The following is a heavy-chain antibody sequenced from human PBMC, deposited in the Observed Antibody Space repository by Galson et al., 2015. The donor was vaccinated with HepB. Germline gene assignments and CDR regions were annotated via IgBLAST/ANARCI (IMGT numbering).Heavy chain of an antibody. V-gene: IGHV3-48*02. D-gene: IGHD3-9*01. CDR2: ISSSSSTI. Sequence: SLRLSCAASGFTFSSYSMNWVRQAPGKGLEWVSYISSSSSTIYYADSVKGRFTISRDNAKNSLYLQMNSLRDEDTAVYYCARDKYDILTGYYRAKKSYYYYYGMDVWGQGTTVTVSS. CDR3: ARDKYDILTGYYRAKKSYYYYYGMDV. CDR1: GFTFSSYS. J-gene: IGHJ6*02.